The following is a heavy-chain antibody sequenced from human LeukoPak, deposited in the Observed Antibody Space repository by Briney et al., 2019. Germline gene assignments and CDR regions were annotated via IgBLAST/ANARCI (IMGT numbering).Heavy chain of an antibody. J-gene: IGHJ4*02. D-gene: IGHD3-22*01. V-gene: IGHV4-34*01. CDR3: ARPTAYYYDSSGYYYPY. Sequence: SETLSLTCAVYGGSFSGYYWSWIRQPPGKGLEWIGEINHSGSTNYNPSLKSRVTISVDTSKNQFSLKLSSVTAADTAVYYCARPTAYYYDSSGYYYPYWGQGTLVTVSS. CDR2: INHSGST. CDR1: GGSFSGYY.